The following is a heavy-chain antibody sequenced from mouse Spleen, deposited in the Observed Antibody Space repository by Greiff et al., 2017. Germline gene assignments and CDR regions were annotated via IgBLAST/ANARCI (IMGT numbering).Heavy chain of an antibody. J-gene: IGHJ3*01. CDR2: IDPENGDT. Sequence: VQLQQSGAELVRPGASVKLSCTASGFNIKDDYMHWVKQRPEQGLEWIGWIDPENGDTESASKFQGKATITADTSSNTAYLQLSSLTSEDTAVYYCTTVGELRCFAYWGQGTLVTVSA. CDR3: TTVGELRCFAY. V-gene: IGHV14-4*01. D-gene: IGHD1-1*01. CDR1: GFNIKDDY.